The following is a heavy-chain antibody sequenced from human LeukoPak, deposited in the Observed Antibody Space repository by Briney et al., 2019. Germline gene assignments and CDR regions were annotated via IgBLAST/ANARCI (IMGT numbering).Heavy chain of an antibody. D-gene: IGHD3-10*01. J-gene: IGHJ4*02. Sequence: GGSLRLSCAASGFTFSSYWMTWVRQAPGKGLEWVANIKQDGNEKYYVDSVKGRFTISRDNAKNSLYLQMNSLRAEDTAVYYRARAPYYYGSGSSDYWGQGTLVTVSS. V-gene: IGHV3-7*01. CDR2: IKQDGNEK. CDR3: ARAPYYYGSGSSDY. CDR1: GFTFSSYW.